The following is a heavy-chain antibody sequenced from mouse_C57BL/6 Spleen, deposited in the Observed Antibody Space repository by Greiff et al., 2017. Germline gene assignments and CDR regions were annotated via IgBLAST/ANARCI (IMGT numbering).Heavy chain of an antibody. CDR1: GYTFTGYW. Sequence: QVQLKESGAELMKPGASVKLSCKATGYTFTGYWIEWVKQRPGHGLEWIGEILPGSGSTNYNEKFKGKATFTADTASNTAYMQLSSLTTEDSAIYYCARGYYDYDDDVYLYFDGWGTGTTVTVSS. V-gene: IGHV1-9*01. CDR3: ARGYYDYDDDVYLYFDG. J-gene: IGHJ1*03. CDR2: ILPGSGST. D-gene: IGHD2-4*01.